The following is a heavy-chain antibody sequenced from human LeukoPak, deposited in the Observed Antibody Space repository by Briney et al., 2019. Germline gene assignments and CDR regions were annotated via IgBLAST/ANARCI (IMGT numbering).Heavy chain of an antibody. CDR2: IIPILGIA. Sequence: SVKVSCKASGGTFSSYAISWVRQAPGQGLEWMGRIIPILGIANYAQKFQGRVTITADKSTSTAYMELSSLRSEDTAVYYCAKNVVGGYGDDYWGQGTLVTVSS. CDR3: AKNVVGGYGDDY. D-gene: IGHD5-12*01. V-gene: IGHV1-69*04. CDR1: GGTFSSYA. J-gene: IGHJ4*02.